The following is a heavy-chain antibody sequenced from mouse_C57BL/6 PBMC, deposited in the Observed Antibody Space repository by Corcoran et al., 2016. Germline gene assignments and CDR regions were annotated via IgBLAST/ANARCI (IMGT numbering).Heavy chain of an antibody. D-gene: IGHD1-1*01. CDR1: GYTFTDYY. Sequence: EVQLQQSGPVLVKPGASVKMSCKASGYTFTDYYMNWVKQSHGKSLEWIGVINPYNGGTSYNQKFKGKATLTVDKSSSTAYMELNSLTSEDSAVYYCANNYYGSSRWYFDVWGTGTTVTVSS. J-gene: IGHJ1*03. CDR3: ANNYYGSSRWYFDV. CDR2: INPYNGGT. V-gene: IGHV1-19*01.